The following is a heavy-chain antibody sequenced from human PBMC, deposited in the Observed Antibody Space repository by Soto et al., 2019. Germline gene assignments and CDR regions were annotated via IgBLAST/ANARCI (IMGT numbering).Heavy chain of an antibody. CDR2: ISSSSSYI. Sequence: PGGSLRLSCAASGFTFSSYSMNWVRQAPGKGLEWVSSISSSSSYIYYADSVKGRFTISRDNAKNSLYLQMNSLRAEDTAVYYCARVAIPLSSSWFFDYWGQGTLVTV. CDR3: ARVAIPLSSSWFFDY. V-gene: IGHV3-21*01. J-gene: IGHJ4*02. CDR1: GFTFSSYS. D-gene: IGHD6-13*01.